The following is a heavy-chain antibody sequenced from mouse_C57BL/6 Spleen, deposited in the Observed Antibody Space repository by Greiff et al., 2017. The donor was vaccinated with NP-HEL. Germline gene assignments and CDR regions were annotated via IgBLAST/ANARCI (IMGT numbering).Heavy chain of an antibody. V-gene: IGHV6-3*01. CDR1: GFTFSNYW. CDR2: IRLKSDNYAT. D-gene: IGHD1-1*01. J-gene: IGHJ4*01. CDR3: TGLFITTVVNAMDY. Sequence: EVMLVESGGGLVQPGGSMKLSCVASGFTFSNYWMNWVRQSPEKGLEWVAQIRLKSDNYATHYAESVKGRFTISRDDSKSSVYLQMNNLRAEDTGIYYCTGLFITTVVNAMDYWGQGTSVTVSS.